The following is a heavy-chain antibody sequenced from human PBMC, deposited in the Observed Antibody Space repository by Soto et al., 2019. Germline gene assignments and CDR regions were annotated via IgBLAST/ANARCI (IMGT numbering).Heavy chain of an antibody. CDR2: ISYDGSNK. CDR1: GFTFSSYG. Sequence: GGSLRLYCAASGFTFSSYGMHWVRQAPGKGLEWVAVISYDGSNKYYADSVKGRFTISRDNSKNTLYLQMNSLRAEDTAVYYCAKDRVGATNYYYGMDVWGQGTTVTVSS. V-gene: IGHV3-30*18. D-gene: IGHD1-26*01. J-gene: IGHJ6*02. CDR3: AKDRVGATNYYYGMDV.